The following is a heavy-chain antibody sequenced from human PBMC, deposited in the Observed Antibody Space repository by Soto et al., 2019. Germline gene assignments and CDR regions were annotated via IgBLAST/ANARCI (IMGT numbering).Heavy chain of an antibody. Sequence: GESLEISCKGSGYRFTRYWIGWVRQMPGKGLEWVGIIYPGDPDTRYSPSFQGQVTISADKSISTAYLQWSSLKASDTAMYYCAMSIVSSAYQPRSFDYWGQGTQVTASS. CDR2: IYPGDPDT. J-gene: IGHJ4*01. V-gene: IGHV5-51*01. CDR1: GYRFTRYW. D-gene: IGHD6-19*01. CDR3: AMSIVSSAYQPRSFDY.